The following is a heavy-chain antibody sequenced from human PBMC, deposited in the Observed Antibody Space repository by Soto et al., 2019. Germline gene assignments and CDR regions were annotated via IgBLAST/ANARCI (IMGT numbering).Heavy chain of an antibody. J-gene: IGHJ5*02. V-gene: IGHV1-18*01. CDR2: ISAYNGNT. Sequence: QVQLVQSGAEVKKPGASVKVSCKASGYTFTSYGISWVRQAPGQGLEWMGWISAYNGNTNYAQKLQASVTMTTDTSTSTAYMELRSLRSDDTAVYYCAIHPGKADTRSWFDPWGQGTLVTVSS. D-gene: IGHD3-10*01. CDR3: AIHPGKADTRSWFDP. CDR1: GYTFTSYG.